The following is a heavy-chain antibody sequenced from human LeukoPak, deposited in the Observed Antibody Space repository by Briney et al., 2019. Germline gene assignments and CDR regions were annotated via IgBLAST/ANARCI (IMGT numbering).Heavy chain of an antibody. V-gene: IGHV4-59*01. CDR3: ATVTTVYFDY. CDR1: GGSISSYY. Sequence: PSETLSLTCTVSGGSISSYYWSWIRQPPGKGLEWIGFIYYSGSTNYNPSLKGRVTISVDTSKNQFSLKLNSVTAADTAVYYCATVTTVYFDYWGQGTLVTVSS. J-gene: IGHJ4*02. D-gene: IGHD4-17*01. CDR2: IYYSGST.